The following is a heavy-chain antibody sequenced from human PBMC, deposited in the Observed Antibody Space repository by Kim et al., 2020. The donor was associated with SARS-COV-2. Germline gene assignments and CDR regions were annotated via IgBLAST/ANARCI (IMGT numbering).Heavy chain of an antibody. D-gene: IGHD4-4*01. J-gene: IGHJ4*02. CDR3: ARDMDPTVYDY. CDR2: KK. Sequence: KKQYSPKFQGIVTITRDTSANTAYMELRRLTTKDTAIYYCARDMDPTVYDYWGQGTLVTVSS. V-gene: IGHV1-3*01.